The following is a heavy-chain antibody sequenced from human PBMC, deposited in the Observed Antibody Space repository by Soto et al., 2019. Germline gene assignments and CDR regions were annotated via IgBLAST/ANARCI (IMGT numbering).Heavy chain of an antibody. J-gene: IGHJ4*02. CDR3: AKTRPSVEKTGDYVQN. CDR1: GFSFSTYA. D-gene: IGHD4-17*01. Sequence: EVQLLESGGDLAQPGGSLRLSCAASGFSFSTYAMSWVRQAPGQGLEWVSGISGSGSNTFYADSVKGRFTISRDNSKNTLFLQMSSLRVEDTAVYYCAKTRPSVEKTGDYVQNWGQGTRVTVSS. V-gene: IGHV3-23*01. CDR2: ISGSGSNT.